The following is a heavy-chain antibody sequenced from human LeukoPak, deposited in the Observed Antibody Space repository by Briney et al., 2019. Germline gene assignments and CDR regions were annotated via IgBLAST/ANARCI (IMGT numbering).Heavy chain of an antibody. Sequence: PSETLSLTCIVSRGSISSYYWSWIRQPPGKGLEWIGYIYHGGSTNYNPSLKSRVAISGDTSKDQFSLNLSSVTAMDTAMYYCARGRYYYDSSGYPYNWFDPWGRGTLVTVSS. V-gene: IGHV4-59*01. J-gene: IGHJ5*02. D-gene: IGHD3-22*01. CDR1: RGSISSYY. CDR3: ARGRYYYDSSGYPYNWFDP. CDR2: IYHGGST.